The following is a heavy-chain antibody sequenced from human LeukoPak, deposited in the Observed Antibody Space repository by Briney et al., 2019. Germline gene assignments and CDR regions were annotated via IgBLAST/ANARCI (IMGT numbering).Heavy chain of an antibody. CDR1: GFTFSSYG. CDR2: ISYDGSNK. D-gene: IGHD1-26*01. J-gene: IGHJ6*03. CDR3: AKALGSYYYYYYMDV. V-gene: IGHV3-30*18. Sequence: PGGSLRLSCAASGFTFSSYGMHWVRQAPGKGLEWVAVISYDGSNKYYADSVKGRFTISRDNSKNTLYLQMNSLRAEDTAVYYCAKALGSYYYYYYMDVWGKGTTVTVSS.